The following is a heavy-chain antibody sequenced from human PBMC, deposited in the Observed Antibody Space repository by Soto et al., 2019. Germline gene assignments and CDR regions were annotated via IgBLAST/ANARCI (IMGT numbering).Heavy chain of an antibody. Sequence: GGSLRLSCAASRFTFSSYAMHWVRQAPGKGLEWVAVISYDGSKNYYAESVKGRFTISRDNSKSTLYLQMNSLRAEDTAVYYCAKDADCSSSSCPYYDMDVWGQGTTVTVSS. CDR3: AKDADCSSSSCPYYDMDV. CDR1: RFTFSSYA. CDR2: ISYDGSKN. V-gene: IGHV3-30*18. D-gene: IGHD2-2*01. J-gene: IGHJ6*02.